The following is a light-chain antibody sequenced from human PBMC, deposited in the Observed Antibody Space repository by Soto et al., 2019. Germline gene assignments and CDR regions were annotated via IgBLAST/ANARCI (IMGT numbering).Light chain of an antibody. J-gene: IGKJ1*01. CDR3: QQYKSYWT. Sequence: DIQMTQSPSTLSASIGDRVTITCRASQSIGSWLAWYQQKPGKGPKLLIYNASTLESGVSSRLRGSGYGTEFTLTIIRLQPDEFATDDCQQYKSYWTFGQGTKVDIK. V-gene: IGKV1-5*03. CDR1: QSIGSW. CDR2: NAS.